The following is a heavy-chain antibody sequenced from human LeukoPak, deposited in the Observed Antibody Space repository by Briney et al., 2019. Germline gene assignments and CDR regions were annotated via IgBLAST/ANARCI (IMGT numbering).Heavy chain of an antibody. J-gene: IGHJ4*02. CDR1: GFTFSNYG. CDR2: ISGGGGTT. D-gene: IGHD5-12*01. V-gene: IGHV3-23*01. CDR3: AKDREGLSSGYDLEDFDY. Sequence: GGSLRLSCAASGFTFSNYGMNWVRQAPGKGLEWVSAISGGGGTTYYADSVKGRFTISRDNSKNTLFLQMNSLRAEDTAVYYCAKDREGLSSGYDLEDFDYWGQGTLVTVSS.